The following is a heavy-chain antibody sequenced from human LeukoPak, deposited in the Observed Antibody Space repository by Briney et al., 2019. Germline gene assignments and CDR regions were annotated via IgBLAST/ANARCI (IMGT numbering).Heavy chain of an antibody. CDR1: GFTFSSYA. J-gene: IGHJ4*02. CDR2: IWYDGSNK. V-gene: IGHV3-33*08. D-gene: IGHD3-10*01. Sequence: GGSLRLSCAASGFTFSSYAMSWVRQAPGKGLEWVAVIWYDGSNKYYADSVKGRFTISRDNSKNTLYLQMNSLRAEDTAVYSCARDMAYFDYWGQGTLVTVSS. CDR3: ARDMAYFDY.